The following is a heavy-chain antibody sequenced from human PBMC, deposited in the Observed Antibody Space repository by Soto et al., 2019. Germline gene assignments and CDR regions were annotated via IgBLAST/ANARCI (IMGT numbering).Heavy chain of an antibody. V-gene: IGHV1-3*01. CDR1: GYTFTDSI. CDR3: ARGYIFGRNWFDP. J-gene: IGHJ5*02. CDR2: INAGSGNT. D-gene: IGHD5-18*01. Sequence: QVRLVQSGAEVKRPGASVKVSCKASGYTFTDSIIHWVRQAPGQGLEWMGWINAGSGNTKYSQRFQDRVTITRDTSANTAYMELSSLRSEDTAVYYCARGYIFGRNWFDPWGQGTRVTVSS.